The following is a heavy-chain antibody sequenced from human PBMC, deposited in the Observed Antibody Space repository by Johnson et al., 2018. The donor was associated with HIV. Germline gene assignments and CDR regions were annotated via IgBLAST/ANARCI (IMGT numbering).Heavy chain of an antibody. V-gene: IGHV3-30*04. CDR3: ARDGPYYDSSGYYYGTVFYAFDI. J-gene: IGHJ3*02. CDR2: ISYDGSNK. D-gene: IGHD3-22*01. CDR1: GFTFSSYA. Sequence: QVQLVESGGGVVQPGRSPRLSCAASGFTFSSYAMHWVRQAPGKGLEWVAVISYDGSNKYYADSVKGRFIISRDTSKNTLYLQMNSLRAEDTAVYYCARDGPYYDSSGYYYGTVFYAFDIWGQGTMVTVSS.